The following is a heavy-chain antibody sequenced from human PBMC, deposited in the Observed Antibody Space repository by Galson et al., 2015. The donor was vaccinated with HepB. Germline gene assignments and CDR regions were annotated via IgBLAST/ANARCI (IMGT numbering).Heavy chain of an antibody. J-gene: IGHJ4*02. CDR2: MSDNGDNT. D-gene: IGHD2-15*01. Sequence: SLRLSCAASGFTYSSYAIMWVRQAPGKGLEWVSGMSDNGDNTFYADSVKGRFTISRDISKNTVYLQMNSLRVEDTAMYFCAKDGIMVANNPYHFHYWGQGTLVTVSS. CDR1: GFTYSSYA. V-gene: IGHV3-23*01. CDR3: AKDGIMVANNPYHFHY.